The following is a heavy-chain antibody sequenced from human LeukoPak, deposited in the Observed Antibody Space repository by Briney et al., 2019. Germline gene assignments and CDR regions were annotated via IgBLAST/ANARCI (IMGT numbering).Heavy chain of an antibody. D-gene: IGHD6-6*01. CDR1: NGSISSSSYY. CDR3: ARDGAARPGYYMDV. V-gene: IGHV4-39*07. CDR2: VYYSGSS. J-gene: IGHJ6*03. Sequence: PSETLSLTCTVSNGSISSSSYYWGWIRQPPEEGLEWIGSVYYSGSSHYNPSLKSRVTISVDTPKNQFSLRLSSVTAADTAVYYCARDGAARPGYYMDVWGKGTTVTVSS.